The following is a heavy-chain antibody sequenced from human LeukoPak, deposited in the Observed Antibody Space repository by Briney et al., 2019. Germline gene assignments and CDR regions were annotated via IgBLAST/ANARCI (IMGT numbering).Heavy chain of an antibody. D-gene: IGHD5-24*01. CDR3: ARGAGYNYPYYFDY. Sequence: GGSLRLSCAASGFIVSSNYMNWVRQAPGKGLEWVSVIYGGGNIYYADSVKGRFTISRDNSKNTLYLQMNSLRAEDTAVYYCARGAGYNYPYYFDYWGQGTLVTVYS. CDR2: IYGGGNI. V-gene: IGHV3-53*01. CDR1: GFIVSSNY. J-gene: IGHJ4*02.